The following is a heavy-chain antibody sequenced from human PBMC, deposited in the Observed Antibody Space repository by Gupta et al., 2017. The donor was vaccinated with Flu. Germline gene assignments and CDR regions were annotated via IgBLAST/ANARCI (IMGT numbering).Heavy chain of an antibody. CDR1: GGSINSDIYY. D-gene: IGHD1-1*01. J-gene: IGHJ4*02. V-gene: IGHV4-61*02. CDR2: ISASGSS. CDR3: AREGAGS. Sequence: QMKFQESGPGLVKPSQTLSLTCTVSGGSINSDIYYWTWIRQPAGKGLEWIGRISASGSSNYNPSLKSRVTISVDRSKNQFSLRLSSVTAADTAVYYCAREGAGSWGQGTLVTVSS.